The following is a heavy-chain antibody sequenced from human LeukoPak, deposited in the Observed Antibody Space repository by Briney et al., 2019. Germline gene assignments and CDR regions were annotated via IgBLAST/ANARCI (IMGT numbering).Heavy chain of an antibody. CDR2: IYYSGST. CDR1: GESFSGYY. Sequence: SETLSLTCAVYGESFSGYYWSWIRQPPGKGLEWIGSIYYSGSTYYNPSLKSRVTISVDTSKNQFSLKLSSVTAADTAVYYCARTWGYDYGGLNWFDPWGQGTLVTVSS. D-gene: IGHD4-23*01. CDR3: ARTWGYDYGGLNWFDP. J-gene: IGHJ5*02. V-gene: IGHV4-34*01.